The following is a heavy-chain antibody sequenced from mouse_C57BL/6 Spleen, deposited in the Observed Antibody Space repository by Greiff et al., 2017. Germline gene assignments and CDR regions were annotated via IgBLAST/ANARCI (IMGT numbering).Heavy chain of an antibody. CDR3: AREGTTVVAPMDY. CDR1: GFTFSDYY. Sequence: EVMLVESGGGLVQPGGSLKLSCAASGFTFSDYYMYWVRQTPEKRLEWVAYISNGGGSTYYPDTVKGRFTISRDNAKNTLYLQMSRLKAEDTAMYYCAREGTTVVAPMDYWGQGTSVTVSS. J-gene: IGHJ4*01. D-gene: IGHD1-1*01. V-gene: IGHV5-12*01. CDR2: ISNGGGST.